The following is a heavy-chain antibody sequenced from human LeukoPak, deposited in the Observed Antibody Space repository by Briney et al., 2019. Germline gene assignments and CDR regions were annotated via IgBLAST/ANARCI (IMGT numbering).Heavy chain of an antibody. CDR1: GGSFSGYY. V-gene: IGHV4-34*01. D-gene: IGHD2-15*01. CDR3: ARAEQVVVAAIDY. J-gene: IGHJ4*02. CDR2: INHSGST. Sequence: KPSETLSLTCAVYGGSFSGYYWSWIRQPPGKGLEWIGEINHSGSTNYNPSLKSRVTISVDTSKNQFSLKLSSATAADTAVYYCARAEQVVVAAIDYWGQGTLVTVSS.